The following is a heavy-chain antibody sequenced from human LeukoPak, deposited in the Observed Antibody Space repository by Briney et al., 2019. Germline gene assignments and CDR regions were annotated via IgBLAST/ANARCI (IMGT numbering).Heavy chain of an antibody. CDR3: ARDPPGSGPNFDY. J-gene: IGHJ4*02. CDR1: GGPISSNNYC. CDR2: ICNSGST. D-gene: IGHD3-3*01. V-gene: IGHV4-39*07. Sequence: SETLSLTCTVSGGPISSNNYCWGWIRQPPGKGLEWIGSICNSGSTYYNSSLKSRVTISVDTSKNQFSLKLNSVTAADTALYYCARDPPGSGPNFDYWGQGTLVTVSS.